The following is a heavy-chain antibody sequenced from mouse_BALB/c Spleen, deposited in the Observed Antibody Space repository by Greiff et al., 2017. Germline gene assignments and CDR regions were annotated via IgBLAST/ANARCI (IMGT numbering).Heavy chain of an antibody. D-gene: IGHD1-1*01. J-gene: IGHJ4*01. CDR2: IDPSDSYT. CDR3: ARGSTVIYYAMDY. V-gene: IGHV1-69*02. Sequence: QVQLQQPGAELVKPGASVKLSCKASGYTFTSYWMHWVKQRPGQGLEWIGEIDPSDSYTNYNQKFKGKATLTVDKSSSTAYMQLSSLTSEDSAVYYCARGSTVIYYAMDYWGQGTSVTVSS. CDR1: GYTFTSYW.